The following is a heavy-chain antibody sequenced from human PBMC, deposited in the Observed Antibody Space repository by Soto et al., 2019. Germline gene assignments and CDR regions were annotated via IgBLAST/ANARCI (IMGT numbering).Heavy chain of an antibody. J-gene: IGHJ6*02. CDR3: ARARYSSAPGEAYGMDV. D-gene: IGHD6-25*01. Sequence: EAQLVESGGGLVQPGGSLRLSCAASGFTFSSYWMHWVRQAPGKGLVWVSRINSDGSSTSYADSVKGRFTISRDNAKNTLYLQMNSLGAEDTAVYYCARARYSSAPGEAYGMDVWGQGTTVTVSS. V-gene: IGHV3-74*01. CDR2: INSDGSST. CDR1: GFTFSSYW.